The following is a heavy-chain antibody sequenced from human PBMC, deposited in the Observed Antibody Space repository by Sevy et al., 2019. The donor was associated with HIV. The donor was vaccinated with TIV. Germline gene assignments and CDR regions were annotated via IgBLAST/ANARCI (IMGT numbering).Heavy chain of an antibody. CDR3: AKDWGPVTHDAFDI. V-gene: IGHV3-30*02. Sequence: GGSLRLSCAASGFTFSSYGMHWVRQAPGKGLEWVAFIWYDGSNKYYADSVKGRFTISRDNSKNTLYLQMNSLRAEDTAVYYCAKDWGPVTHDAFDIWGQGTMVTVSS. J-gene: IGHJ3*02. CDR1: GFTFSSYG. D-gene: IGHD4-17*01. CDR2: IWYDGSNK.